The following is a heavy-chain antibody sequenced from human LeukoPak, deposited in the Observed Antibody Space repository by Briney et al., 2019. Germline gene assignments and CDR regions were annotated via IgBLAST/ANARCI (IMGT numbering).Heavy chain of an antibody. V-gene: IGHV3-7*01. J-gene: IGHJ5*02. CDR1: GFTFSLYW. D-gene: IGHD3-16*01. Sequence: GGSLRLSCAASGFTFSLYWMTWVRQAPGKGLEWVADISPDGSQKYSVDSLKGRLTISRDNAKNSLFLQMNRLRAEDTAVYYCVRQMIRFWFDPWGQGTLVTVSS. CDR3: VRQMIRFWFDP. CDR2: ISPDGSQK.